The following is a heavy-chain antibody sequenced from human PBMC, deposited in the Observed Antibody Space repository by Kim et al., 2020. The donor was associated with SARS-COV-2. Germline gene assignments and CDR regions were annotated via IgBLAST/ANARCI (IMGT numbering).Heavy chain of an antibody. V-gene: IGHV1-69*04. CDR3: ARADFDWLFEEGYYGMDV. D-gene: IGHD3-9*01. J-gene: IGHJ6*02. CDR2: IIPVLDIS. Sequence: SVKVSCKASGGTFSAYAFNWVRQAPGQGLEWMGRIIPVLDISNYAQKFQGRVTITADKSTSTAYMELSSLRSEDTAVYYCARADFDWLFEEGYYGMDVWGQGTTVTVSS. CDR1: GGTFSAYA.